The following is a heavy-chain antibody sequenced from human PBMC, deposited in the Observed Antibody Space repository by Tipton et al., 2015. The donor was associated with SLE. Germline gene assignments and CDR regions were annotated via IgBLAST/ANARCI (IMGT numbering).Heavy chain of an antibody. CDR3: ARGHQGERTVGY. J-gene: IGHJ4*02. Sequence: TLSLTCTVSGGSISSGSYYWSWIRQPAGKGLEWIGRIYTSGSTNYNPSLKSRVTISVDTSKNQFSLKLSSVTAADTAVYYCARGHQGERTVGYWGQGTLVTVSS. CDR1: GGSISSGSYY. CDR2: IYTSGST. D-gene: IGHD1-1*01. V-gene: IGHV4-61*02.